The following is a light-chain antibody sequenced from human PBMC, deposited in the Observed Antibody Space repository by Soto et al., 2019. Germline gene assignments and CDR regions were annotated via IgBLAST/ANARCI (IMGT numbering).Light chain of an antibody. CDR3: QHYNSYSEA. CDR2: DAS. CDR1: QSVSSN. J-gene: IGKJ1*01. Sequence: EIVMTQSPATLSVSPGERATLSCRASQSVSSNLAWYQQKPGQAPRLLIYDASTRATGIPARFSGSGSETEFTLTISSLQSEDFATYYCQHYNSYSEAFGQGTKVELK. V-gene: IGKV3-15*01.